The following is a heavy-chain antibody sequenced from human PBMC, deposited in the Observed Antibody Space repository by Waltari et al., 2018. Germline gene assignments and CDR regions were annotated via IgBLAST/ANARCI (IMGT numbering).Heavy chain of an antibody. CDR1: SMSENYW. CDR2: IHRSGRT. D-gene: IGHD2-15*01. Sequence: SMSENYWWSWVRQSPEKGLEWIGQIHRSGRTYYNPSLESRVSVSMDTSNNKFFLKLSSAIAADTAVYYCARDRGRGLYFDSWGQGTLVTVSP. V-gene: IGHV4-4*02. J-gene: IGHJ4*02. CDR3: ARDRGRGLYFDS.